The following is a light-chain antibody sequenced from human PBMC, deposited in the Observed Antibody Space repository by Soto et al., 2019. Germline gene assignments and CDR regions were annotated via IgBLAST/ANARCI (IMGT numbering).Light chain of an antibody. CDR1: SSDVGSYNL. CDR3: CSYAGSSTFV. V-gene: IGLV2-23*01. CDR2: EGS. J-gene: IGLJ1*01. Sequence: QPALTQAASVSGVPGQSIRIFCTGNSSDVGSYNLVSWYQQHPGKAPKLMIYEGSKRPSGVSNRFSGSKSGNTASLTISGLQAEDEADYYCCSYAGSSTFVFGTGTKVTVL.